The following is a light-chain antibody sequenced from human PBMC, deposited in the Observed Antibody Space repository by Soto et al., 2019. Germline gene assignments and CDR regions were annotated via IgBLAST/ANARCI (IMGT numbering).Light chain of an antibody. CDR1: QSVSSSY. J-gene: IGKJ2*01. CDR3: QQCCSSPFMYT. Sequence: EIVLTQSPGTLSLSPGERATLSCRASQSVSSSYLAGYKQKPGQAPRLLIYGASSRATDIPDRFSGSGSGTDFTLTISRLEPEDLAVYYCQQCCSSPFMYTFGQGTQLEIK. V-gene: IGKV3-20*01. CDR2: GAS.